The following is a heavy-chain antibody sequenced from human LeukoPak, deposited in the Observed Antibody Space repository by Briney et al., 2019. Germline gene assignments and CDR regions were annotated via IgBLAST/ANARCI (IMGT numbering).Heavy chain of an antibody. J-gene: IGHJ4*02. CDR2: ISGSGGST. CDR3: ARSNRRGLINGFGYYFDY. Sequence: GGSLRLSCAASGFTFSGYAMSWVRQAPGKGLEWVSAISGSGGSTYSADSVKGRFTISRDNSKNTLYLQMNSLRAEDTAVYYCARSNRRGLINGFGYYFDYWGQGTLVTVSS. V-gene: IGHV3-23*01. D-gene: IGHD3-10*01. CDR1: GFTFSGYA.